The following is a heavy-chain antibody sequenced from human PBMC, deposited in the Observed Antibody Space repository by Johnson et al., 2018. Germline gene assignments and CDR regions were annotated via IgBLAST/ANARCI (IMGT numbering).Heavy chain of an antibody. CDR3: ARGLQYFAARSYYILGVEM. CDR2: IIPPFATA. CDR1: GGTFSSYT. Sequence: QVQLVESGAEVKKPGSSVKVSCKASGGTFSSYTISWVRQAPGQGLEWMGGIIPPFATANYAQKFQGRVTITAAESTNTAYMERRRLTSEDPAVYYCARGLQYFAARSYYILGVEMWGQVTMVTVSS. V-gene: IGHV1-69*01. D-gene: IGHD3-10*01. J-gene: IGHJ3*02.